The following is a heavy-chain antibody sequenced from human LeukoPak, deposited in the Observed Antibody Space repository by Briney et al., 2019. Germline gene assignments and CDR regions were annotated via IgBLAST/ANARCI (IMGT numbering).Heavy chain of an antibody. V-gene: IGHV3-11*04. J-gene: IGHJ4*02. D-gene: IGHD4-17*01. Sequence: SGGPLRLSCAASGFTFSDYYMSWIRQAPGKGLEWVSYISSSGSTIYYADSVKGRFTISRDNAKNTLYLQMNSLRAEDTAVYYCARGYYGDYVVDYWGQGTLVTVSS. CDR2: ISSSGSTI. CDR1: GFTFSDYY. CDR3: ARGYYGDYVVDY.